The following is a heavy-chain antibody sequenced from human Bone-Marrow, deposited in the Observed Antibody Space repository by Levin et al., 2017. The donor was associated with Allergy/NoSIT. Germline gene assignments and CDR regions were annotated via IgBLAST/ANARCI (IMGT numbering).Heavy chain of an antibody. CDR1: GFTVSSNY. J-gene: IGHJ4*02. D-gene: IGHD6-13*01. CDR3: ARISPYSSSWYDY. CDR2: IYSGGST. Sequence: GESLKISCAASGFTVSSNYMSWVRQAPGKGLEWVSVIYSGGSTYYADSVKGRFTISRDNSKNTLYLQMNSLRAEDTAVYYCARISPYSSSWYDYWGQGTLVTVSS. V-gene: IGHV3-66*01.